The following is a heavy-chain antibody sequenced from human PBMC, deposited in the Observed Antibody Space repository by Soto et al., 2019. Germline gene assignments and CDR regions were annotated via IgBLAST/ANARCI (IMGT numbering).Heavy chain of an antibody. D-gene: IGHD2-15*01. Sequence: ASVKVSCKASGYTFTSYGISWVRQAPGQGLEWMGWISAYSGGTNYAQKFQGWVTMTRDTSISTAYMELSSLKSDDMAVYYCAREGAATANYGMDVWGQGTTVTVSS. J-gene: IGHJ6*02. CDR1: GYTFTSYG. CDR2: ISAYSGGT. V-gene: IGHV1-18*03. CDR3: AREGAATANYGMDV.